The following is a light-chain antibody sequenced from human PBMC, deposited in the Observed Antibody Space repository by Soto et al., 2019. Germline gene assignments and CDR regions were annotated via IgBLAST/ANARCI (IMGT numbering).Light chain of an antibody. J-gene: IGKJ4*01. Sequence: DIQMTQSPSSLSASVGDRVTITCRASQRISTYLNWYQHKPGKAPKLLIYAASSLQSGVPSRFSGSGSGTDFTLTISSLQPEDFATYYCQQNYNPPLTFRGGTKVEIK. CDR2: AAS. CDR3: QQNYNPPLT. CDR1: QRISTY. V-gene: IGKV1-39*01.